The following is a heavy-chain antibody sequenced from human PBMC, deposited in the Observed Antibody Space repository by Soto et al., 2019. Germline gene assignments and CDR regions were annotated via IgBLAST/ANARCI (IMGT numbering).Heavy chain of an antibody. V-gene: IGHV4-31*03. J-gene: IGHJ5*02. CDR1: GGSISSGGYY. Sequence: QVQLQESGPGLVKPSQTLSLTCTVSGGSISSGGYYWTWIRQHPGKGLEWIGYIYYIGSTYYNPSLKRRGTISVDTSKMQFTLKLSSVPAADTAVYYCARSVFPWGQGTLVTVSS. CDR2: IYYIGST. CDR3: ARSVFP.